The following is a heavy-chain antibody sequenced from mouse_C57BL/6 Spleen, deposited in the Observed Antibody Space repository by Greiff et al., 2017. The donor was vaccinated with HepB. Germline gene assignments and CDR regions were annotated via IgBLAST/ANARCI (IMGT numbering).Heavy chain of an antibody. V-gene: IGHV1-69*01. CDR2: IDPSDSYT. J-gene: IGHJ2*01. D-gene: IGHD1-1*01. CDR1: GYTFTSYW. CDR3: ARRGTTVDFDY. Sequence: QVQLQQPGAELVMPGASVKLSCKASGYTFTSYWMHWVKQRPGQGLEWIGEIDPSDSYTNYNQKFKGESTLTVDKSSSTAYMQLSSLTSEDSAVYHCARRGTTVDFDYWGQGTTLTVSS.